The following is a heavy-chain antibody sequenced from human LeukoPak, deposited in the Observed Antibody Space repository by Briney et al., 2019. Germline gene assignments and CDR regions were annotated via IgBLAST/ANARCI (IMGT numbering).Heavy chain of an antibody. CDR3: ATSTSCCYNPYPFDY. V-gene: IGHV4-39*07. Sequence: SETLSLTCSLSGGFVGSSRYYWAWIRQPPEKGLEWIGTIYYNGNTYYKSSLKSRVTISVDTSKNQFSLKLSSVTAADTAVYYCATSTSCCYNPYPFDYWGQGTLVTVSS. CDR2: IYYNGNT. CDR1: GGFVGSSRYY. D-gene: IGHD2-2*01. J-gene: IGHJ4*02.